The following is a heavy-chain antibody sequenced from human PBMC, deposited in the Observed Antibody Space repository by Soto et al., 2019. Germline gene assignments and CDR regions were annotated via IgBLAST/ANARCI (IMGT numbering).Heavy chain of an antibody. CDR2: ISAYNGNT. V-gene: IGHV1-18*04. Sequence: ASVKVSCKASGYTFTSYGISWVRQAPGQGLEWMGWISAYNGNTNYAQKLQGRVTMTTDTSTSTAYMELRSLRSDDTAVYYCARDQTYYYDSSGYCWGPGTLVTVSS. D-gene: IGHD3-22*01. J-gene: IGHJ4*02. CDR1: GYTFTSYG. CDR3: ARDQTYYYDSSGYC.